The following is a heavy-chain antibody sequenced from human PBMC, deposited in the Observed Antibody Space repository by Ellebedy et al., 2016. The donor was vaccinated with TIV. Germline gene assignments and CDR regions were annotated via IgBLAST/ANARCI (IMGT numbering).Heavy chain of an antibody. CDR1: GFTVSSNY. Sequence: GESLKISXAASGFTVSSNYMSWVRQAPGKGLEWVSVIYSGGSTYYADSVKGQFTISRDNSKNTLYLQMNSLRAEDTAVYYCARVRIVQGVAARYYYGMDVWGQGTTVTVSS. V-gene: IGHV3-53*01. CDR3: ARVRIVQGVAARYYYGMDV. J-gene: IGHJ6*02. CDR2: IYSGGST. D-gene: IGHD6-6*01.